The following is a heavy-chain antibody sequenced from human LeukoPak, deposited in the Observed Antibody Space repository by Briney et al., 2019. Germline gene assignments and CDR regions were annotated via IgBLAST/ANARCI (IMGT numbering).Heavy chain of an antibody. D-gene: IGHD4-17*01. V-gene: IGHV1-2*06. Sequence: ASVKVSCKASGYTFTGYYMHWVRQAPGQGLEWMGRINPNSGGTNYAQKLQGRVTMTTDTSTSTAYMELRSLRSDDTAVYYCARDVRTAVTTGYWGQGTLVTVSS. CDR1: GYTFTGYY. CDR3: ARDVRTAVTTGY. CDR2: INPNSGGT. J-gene: IGHJ4*02.